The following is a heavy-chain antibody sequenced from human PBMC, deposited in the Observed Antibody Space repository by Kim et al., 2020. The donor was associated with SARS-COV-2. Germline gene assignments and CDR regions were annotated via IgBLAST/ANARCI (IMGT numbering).Heavy chain of an antibody. Sequence: SVKVSCKASGGTLSSYAISWVRQAPGQGLEWMGGIIPIFGTANYAQKFQGRVTITADESTSTAYMELSSLRSEDTAVYYCARPAWSYDSSGFDYWGQGTLVTVSS. CDR1: GGTLSSYA. CDR3: ARPAWSYDSSGFDY. CDR2: IIPIFGTA. D-gene: IGHD3-22*01. V-gene: IGHV1-69*13. J-gene: IGHJ4*02.